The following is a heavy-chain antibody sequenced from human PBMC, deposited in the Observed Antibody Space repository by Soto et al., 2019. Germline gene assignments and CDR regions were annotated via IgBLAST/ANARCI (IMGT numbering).Heavy chain of an antibody. D-gene: IGHD5-18*01. J-gene: IGHJ4*02. CDR1: GYTFTSYD. CDR3: AREDHGYGPPKS. V-gene: IGHV1-8*01. CDR2: MNPNSGNT. Sequence: QVQLVQSGAEVKKPGASVKVSCKASGYTFTSYDINWVRQATGQGLEWMGWMNPNSGNTGYSQKFQGRVTMTKTTSISTAYMELSSLRSEDTAVYYSAREDHGYGPPKSWGQGTLVNLSS.